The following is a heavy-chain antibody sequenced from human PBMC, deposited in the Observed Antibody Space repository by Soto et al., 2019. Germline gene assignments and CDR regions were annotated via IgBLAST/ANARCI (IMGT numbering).Heavy chain of an antibody. CDR3: ARKVPVTALGY. D-gene: IGHD4-17*01. J-gene: IGHJ4*02. CDR2: TFSGGDT. V-gene: IGHV3-66*01. CDR1: GVTVGNNY. Sequence: EVRLVESGGGLVQPGGSLRLYCAASGVTVGNNYMSWVRQAPGKGLEWVSVTFSGGDTSYADSVKGRFTMSRDSTKNTVYLQMDSLGAEDTAVYFCARKVPVTALGYWGQGSLVTVSS.